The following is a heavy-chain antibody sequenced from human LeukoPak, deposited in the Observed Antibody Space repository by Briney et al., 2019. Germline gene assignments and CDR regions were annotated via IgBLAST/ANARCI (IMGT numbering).Heavy chain of an antibody. CDR1: GFTFGSNS. J-gene: IGHJ2*01. V-gene: IGHV3-21*01. CDR3: ARDGGGDYGGNSAWYFDL. CDR2: ISSSSSYI. D-gene: IGHD4-23*01. Sequence: PGGSLRLSCAASGFTFGSNSMNWVRQAPGKGLEWVSSISSSSSYIYYADSVKGRFTISRDNAKNSLYLQMNSLRAEDTAVYYCARDGGGDYGGNSAWYFDLWGRGTLVTVSS.